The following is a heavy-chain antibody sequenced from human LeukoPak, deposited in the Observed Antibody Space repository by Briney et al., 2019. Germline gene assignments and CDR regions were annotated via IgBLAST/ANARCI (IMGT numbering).Heavy chain of an antibody. D-gene: IGHD2-15*01. Sequence: GGSLRLSCAASGFTFSTYSMNWVREAPGKGLEWVSYISSSSGTLYYADSVKGRFTISRDNAKNSLYLQMNSLRAEDTAVYYCARVGYCSGGSCHGENLPDYWGQGTLVTVSP. CDR1: GFTFSTYS. CDR2: ISSSSGTL. V-gene: IGHV3-48*01. CDR3: ARVGYCSGGSCHGENLPDY. J-gene: IGHJ4*02.